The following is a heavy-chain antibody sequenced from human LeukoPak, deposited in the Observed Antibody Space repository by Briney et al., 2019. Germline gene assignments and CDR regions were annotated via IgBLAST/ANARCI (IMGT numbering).Heavy chain of an antibody. V-gene: IGHV4-30-2*01. CDR1: GGSISSGGYS. J-gene: IGHJ5*02. D-gene: IGHD5-12*01. CDR2: IYHSGST. CDR3: ARVVDRNWFDP. Sequence: ASETLSLTCAVSGGSISSGGYSWSWIRQPPGKGLEWIGYIYHSGSTYYNPSLKSRVTISVDRSKNQFSLKLSSVTAADTAVYYCARVVDRNWFDPWGQGTLVTVSS.